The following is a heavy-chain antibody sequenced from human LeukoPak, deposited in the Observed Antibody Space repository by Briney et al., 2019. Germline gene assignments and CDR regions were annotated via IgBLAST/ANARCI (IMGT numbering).Heavy chain of an antibody. V-gene: IGHV4-34*01. CDR1: GGSFSGYY. J-gene: IGHJ4*02. CDR2: INHSGST. Sequence: SETLSLTCAVCGGSFSGYYWSWIRQPPGKGLEWIGEINHSGSTNYNPSLKSRVTISVDTSKNQFSLKLSSVTAADTAVYYCARGHGSYWGQGTLVTVSS. CDR3: ARGHGSY.